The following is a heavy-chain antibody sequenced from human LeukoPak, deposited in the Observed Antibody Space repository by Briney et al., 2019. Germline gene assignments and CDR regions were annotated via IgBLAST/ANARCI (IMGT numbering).Heavy chain of an antibody. CDR2: INHSGST. CDR1: GGSFSGYY. CDR3: ARPHVDIVATIGSKNYFDY. Sequence: WETLSLTCAVYGGSFSGYYWSWIREPPGKGLEWIGEINHSGSTNYNPSLKSRVTISVDTSKNQFSLKLSSVTAADTAVYYCARPHVDIVATIGSKNYFDYWGQGTLVTVSS. D-gene: IGHD5-12*01. V-gene: IGHV4-34*01. J-gene: IGHJ4*02.